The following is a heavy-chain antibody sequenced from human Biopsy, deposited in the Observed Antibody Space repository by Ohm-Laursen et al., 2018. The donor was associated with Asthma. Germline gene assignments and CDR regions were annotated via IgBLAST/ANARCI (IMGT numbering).Heavy chain of an antibody. CDR2: IIPIFGTA. D-gene: IGHD1-7*01. Sequence: GASVKVSCKASGGTFSSYAISWVRQAPGQGLEWMGGIIPIFGTANYAQKFQGRVTITADESTSTAYMELSSLRSEDTAVYYCARDPHNSYLAPIRTKFNYYYYGMDVWGQGTTVTVSS. J-gene: IGHJ6*02. CDR1: GGTFSSYA. CDR3: ARDPHNSYLAPIRTKFNYYYYGMDV. V-gene: IGHV1-69*13.